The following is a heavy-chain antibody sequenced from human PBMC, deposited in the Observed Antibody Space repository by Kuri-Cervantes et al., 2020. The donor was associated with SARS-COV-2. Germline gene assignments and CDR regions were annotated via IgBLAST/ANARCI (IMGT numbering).Heavy chain of an antibody. Sequence: GESLKISCAASGFTFSSYGMHWVRQAPGKGLEWVAFIRYDGSNKYYADSVKGRFTISRGNSKNTLYLQMNSLRAEDTAVYYCAKDRRMVGATRWFDPWGQGTLVTVSS. D-gene: IGHD1-26*01. J-gene: IGHJ5*02. CDR2: IRYDGSNK. CDR1: GFTFSSYG. V-gene: IGHV3-30*02. CDR3: AKDRRMVGATRWFDP.